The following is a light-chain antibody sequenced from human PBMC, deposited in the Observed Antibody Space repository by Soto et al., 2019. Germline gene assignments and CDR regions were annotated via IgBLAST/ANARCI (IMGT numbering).Light chain of an antibody. Sequence: QSVPTQPASVSGSPGQSITISCTGTSSDVGGYNYVSWYQHHPGKAPKLIIFDVSNRPSGISNRFSGSKSGNTASLTISGLQAEDEADYYCISYTSSSPYVFGTGTKVTVL. CDR2: DVS. CDR3: ISYTSSSPYV. J-gene: IGLJ1*01. CDR1: SSDVGGYNY. V-gene: IGLV2-14*03.